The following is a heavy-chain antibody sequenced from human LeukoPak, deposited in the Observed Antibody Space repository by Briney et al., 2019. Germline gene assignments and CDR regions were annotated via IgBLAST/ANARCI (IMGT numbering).Heavy chain of an antibody. D-gene: IGHD6-19*01. J-gene: IGHJ4*02. V-gene: IGHV3-21*01. CDR1: GFTFSSYS. CDR3: AREVAQWPYYFDY. Sequence: PGGSLRLSCAASGFTFSSYSMNWVRQAPGKGLEWVSSISSSSSYIYYADSVKGRFTISRDNAKNSLYLQMNSLRAEDTAVYYCAREVAQWPYYFDYWGQGTLVTVSS. CDR2: ISSSSSYI.